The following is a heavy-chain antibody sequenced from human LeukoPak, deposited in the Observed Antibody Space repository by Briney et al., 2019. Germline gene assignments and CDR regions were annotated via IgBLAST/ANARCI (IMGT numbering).Heavy chain of an antibody. D-gene: IGHD3-10*01. Sequence: SETLSLTCTVSGGSVSSGSYYWSWIRQPPGKGLEWIGYIYYSGSTNYNPSLKSRVTISVDTSKNQFSLKLSSVTAADTAVYYCARDYYGSGSYPNPNYGMDVWGKRTTVTVSS. V-gene: IGHV4-61*01. CDR3: ARDYYGSGSYPNPNYGMDV. CDR2: IYYSGST. J-gene: IGHJ6*04. CDR1: GGSVSSGSYY.